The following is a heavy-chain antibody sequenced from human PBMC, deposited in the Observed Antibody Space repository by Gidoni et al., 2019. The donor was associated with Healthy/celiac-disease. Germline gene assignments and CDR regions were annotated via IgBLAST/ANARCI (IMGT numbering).Heavy chain of an antibody. CDR1: GGTFSSYA. D-gene: IGHD2-2*01. CDR2: IIPIFGTA. J-gene: IGHJ6*02. CDR3: ARESRDGYYYYGMDV. Sequence: QVQLVQSGAEVKKPGSSVKVSCKASGGTFSSYAISWVRQAPGQGLEWMGGIIPIFGTANHAQKVQGRGTITADESTSTSYMERSSLRSEETAVYDCARESRDGYYYYGMDVWGQGTTVTVSS. V-gene: IGHV1-69*01.